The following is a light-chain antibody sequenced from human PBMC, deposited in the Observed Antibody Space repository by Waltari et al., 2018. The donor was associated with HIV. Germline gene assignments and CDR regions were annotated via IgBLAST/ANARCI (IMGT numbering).Light chain of an antibody. CDR1: QSLLHSDGKTY. J-gene: IGKJ2*01. CDR3: MQSIELPPT. V-gene: IGKV2D-29*01. Sequence: DIVLTQAPISLSVTPGQPATISCKSSQSLLHSDGKTYLYWYFQRPGQPPQLLIYQVSTRFSGVPDRFSGGGSWPYFTLKISRVEADDVGTYYCMQSIELPPTFGQGTKLDIK. CDR2: QVS.